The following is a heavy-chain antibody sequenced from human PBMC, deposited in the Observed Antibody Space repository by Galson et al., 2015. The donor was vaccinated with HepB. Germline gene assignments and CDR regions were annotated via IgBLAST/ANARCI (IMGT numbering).Heavy chain of an antibody. CDR1: GFTFSSYG. CDR2: IRYDGSNK. V-gene: IGHV3-30*02. J-gene: IGHJ4*02. CDR3: ANYNYGDYSDDY. D-gene: IGHD4-17*01. Sequence: SLRLSCAASGFTFSSYGMHWVRQAPGKGLEWVAFIRYDGSNKYYADSVKGRFTISRDNSKNTLYLQMNSLRAEDTAVYYCANYNYGDYSDDYWGQGTLVTVSS.